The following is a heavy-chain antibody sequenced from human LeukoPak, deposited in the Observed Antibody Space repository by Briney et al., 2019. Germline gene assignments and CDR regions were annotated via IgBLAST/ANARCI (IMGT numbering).Heavy chain of an antibody. CDR1: GITFSRNV. CDR3: AKVVLGPTLYFDY. CDR2: ISGSGGST. Sequence: PGESPRLSCAASGITFSRNVMSWVRQAPGKGLEWVSSISGSGGSTYYADSVKGRFTISRDNSKNTLYLQMDSLRAEDTAIYYCAKVVLGPTLYFDYWGQGTLVTVSS. J-gene: IGHJ4*02. V-gene: IGHV3-23*01. D-gene: IGHD1-26*01.